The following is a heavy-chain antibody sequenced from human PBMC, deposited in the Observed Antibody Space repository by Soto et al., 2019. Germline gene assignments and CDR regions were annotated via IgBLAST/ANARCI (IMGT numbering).Heavy chain of an antibody. V-gene: IGHV3-23*01. CDR1: GFPFSAYA. CDR2: IGGSGTTI. Sequence: GGSLRLSCVASGFPFSAYAMNWVRQTPGKGLEWVCGIGGSGTTIYCADSVKGRFTISRDSSKNTLYVQMNSLRDDDTAVYYCARSAAPDEAYFDFWGQGTLVTVSS. CDR3: ARSAAPDEAYFDF. J-gene: IGHJ4*02. D-gene: IGHD6-13*01.